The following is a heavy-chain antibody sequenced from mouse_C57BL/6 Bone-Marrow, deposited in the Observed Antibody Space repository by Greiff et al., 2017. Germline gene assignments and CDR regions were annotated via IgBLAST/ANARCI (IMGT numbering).Heavy chain of an antibody. CDR1: GFSINSDCY. CDR2: TFYSGIT. CDR3: AGDRYDGYSGG. D-gene: IGHD2-3*01. J-gene: IGHJ3*01. Sequence: VQLKESGPSLVRPSQTLSLTCTVTGFSINSDCYWIWIRQLPGNKLEYIGYTFYSGITYYHPSLESRTYITRDTSKHQFSLKLSSVTTEKTATYSGAGDRYDGYSGGWGQGTLVTVSS. V-gene: IGHV3-3*01.